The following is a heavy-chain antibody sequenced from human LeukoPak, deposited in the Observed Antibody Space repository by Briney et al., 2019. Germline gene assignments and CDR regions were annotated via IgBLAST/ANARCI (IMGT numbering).Heavy chain of an antibody. CDR2: LHSNGAFT. Sequence: PGGSLRLSCSASGFTLGNYWMHWVRQAPGKGLVWVARLHSNGAFTTYADSVKGRFTISRDTAKNTLYLQMNSLRVEDTAVYYCARFVVVTAGDYWGQGTLVTVSS. D-gene: IGHD2-21*02. CDR3: ARFVVVTAGDY. V-gene: IGHV3-74*01. CDR1: GFTLGNYW. J-gene: IGHJ4*01.